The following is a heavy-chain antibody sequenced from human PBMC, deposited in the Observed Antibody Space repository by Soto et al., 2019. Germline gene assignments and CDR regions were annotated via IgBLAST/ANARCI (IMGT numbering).Heavy chain of an antibody. CDR1: EFTFGDNA. J-gene: IGHJ6*02. Sequence: GGSLRLSCTTSEFTFGDNAMSWVRQAPGKGLEWVGFIRSKGYGGTTDYAASVKGRFTISRDDFKSIAYLQMNSLKTEDTAVYYCTRAGIDRTGTTHYYYGMDVWGQGTTVTVSS. V-gene: IGHV3-49*04. CDR3: TRAGIDRTGTTHYYYGMDV. D-gene: IGHD1-1*01. CDR2: IRSKGYGGTT.